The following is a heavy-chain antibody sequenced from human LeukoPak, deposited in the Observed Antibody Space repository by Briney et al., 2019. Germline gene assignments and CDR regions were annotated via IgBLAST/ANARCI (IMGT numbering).Heavy chain of an antibody. CDR3: ARVKGEYYYDSSGYYPFDY. V-gene: IGHV3-30*02. D-gene: IGHD3-22*01. CDR2: LRYDGSNK. CDR1: GFTFSGYG. J-gene: IGHJ4*02. Sequence: GGSLRLSCAASGFTFSGYGMHWVRQAPGKGLEWVAFLRYDGSNKYYTDSVKGRFTISRDNSKNALYLQMNSLRAEDTAVYYCARVKGEYYYDSSGYYPFDYWGQGTLVTVSS.